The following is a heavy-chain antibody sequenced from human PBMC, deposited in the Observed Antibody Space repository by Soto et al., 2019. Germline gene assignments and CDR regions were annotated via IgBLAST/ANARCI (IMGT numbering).Heavy chain of an antibody. CDR3: ATKKVPTPGNY. CDR1: LVSISSGNW. J-gene: IGHJ4*02. V-gene: IGHV4-4*02. Sequence: QVQLQESGPGLVEPSGTLSLTCAVSLVSISSGNWWSWVRQHPGRGLGYIGEISHSGTTNYNPSLESRLTISLDASKNLFSLKLTSVTAADTAVYYCATKKVPTPGNYWGQGTLVIVSS. CDR2: ISHSGTT. D-gene: IGHD2-2*01.